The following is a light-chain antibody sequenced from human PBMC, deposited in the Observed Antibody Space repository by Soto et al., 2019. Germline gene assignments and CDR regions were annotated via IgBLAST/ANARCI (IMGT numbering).Light chain of an antibody. V-gene: IGLV1-47*01. CDR1: SSNIGSNY. CDR3: AAWDDSLSAVV. Sequence: QTVVTQSPSASGTPGQRVTISCSGSSSNIGSNYVYWYQQLPGTAPKLLIYRNNQRPSGVPDRFSGSKSGTSASLAISGLRSEDEADYYCAAWDDSLSAVVFGGGTKVTVL. J-gene: IGLJ2*01. CDR2: RNN.